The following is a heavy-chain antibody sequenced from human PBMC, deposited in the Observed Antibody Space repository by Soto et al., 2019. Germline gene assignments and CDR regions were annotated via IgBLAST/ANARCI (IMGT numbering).Heavy chain of an antibody. CDR3: AREGGDGIDY. D-gene: IGHD3-16*01. CDR2: SYYSGST. Sequence: SETRSLTCTVSRGSIRRGSHYWSWIRQHPGKGMEWIGYSYYSGSTYYNPSLKSRITISISTSKNQFSLKLTSVTAADTAVYYCAREGGDGIDYWGPGTLVTVSS. CDR1: RGSIRRGSHY. J-gene: IGHJ4*02. V-gene: IGHV4-31*03.